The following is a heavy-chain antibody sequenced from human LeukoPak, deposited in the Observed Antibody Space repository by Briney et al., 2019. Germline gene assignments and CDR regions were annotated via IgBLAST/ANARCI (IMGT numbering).Heavy chain of an antibody. V-gene: IGHV3-30*18. Sequence: LSLTCTVSGGSISSGDYYWSWIRQPPGKGLEWVAVISYDGSNKYYADSVKGRFTISRDNSKNTLYLQMNSLRAEDTAVYYCAKEPRGYSNGFDYWGQGTLVTVSS. CDR3: AKEPRGYSNGFDY. CDR1: GGSISSG. J-gene: IGHJ4*02. D-gene: IGHD5-18*01. CDR2: ISYDGSNK.